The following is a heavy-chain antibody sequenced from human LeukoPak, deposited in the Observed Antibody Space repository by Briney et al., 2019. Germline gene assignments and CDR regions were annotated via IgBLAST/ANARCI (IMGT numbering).Heavy chain of an antibody. D-gene: IGHD4-17*01. V-gene: IGHV3-7*01. CDR2: IKQDGSEK. J-gene: IGHJ4*02. Sequence: TGGSLRLSCAASGFTFSSYWMSWVRQAPGKGLEWVANIKQDGSEKYYVDSVKGRFTISRDNAKNSLHLQMNSLRAEDTAVYYCAAVINYGDYLYWGQGTLVTVSS. CDR3: AAVINYGDYLY. CDR1: GFTFSSYW.